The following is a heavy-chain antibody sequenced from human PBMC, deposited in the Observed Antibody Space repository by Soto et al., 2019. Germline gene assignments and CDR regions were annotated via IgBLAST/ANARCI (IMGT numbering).Heavy chain of an antibody. Sequence: QITLKESAPTRVKPTQTLTLTCTFSRFSLTSRPMGVGWIRQPPGKALEWLAFIYWDDDKRYSPSLRSRLTITKDTSGNQVVLTMTNMDPVDTATYYCAHRLSGYNWNGGYFDYWGQGALVTVSS. CDR2: IYWDDDK. CDR3: AHRLSGYNWNGGYFDY. J-gene: IGHJ4*02. CDR1: RFSLTSRPMG. D-gene: IGHD1-1*01. V-gene: IGHV2-5*02.